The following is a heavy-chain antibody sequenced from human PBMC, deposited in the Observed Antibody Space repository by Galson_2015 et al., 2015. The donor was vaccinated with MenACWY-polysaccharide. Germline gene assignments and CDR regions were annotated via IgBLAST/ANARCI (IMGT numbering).Heavy chain of an antibody. CDR1: GFTFSNFW. V-gene: IGHV3-7*01. CDR2: LNQDGSEK. J-gene: IGHJ5*01. CDR3: ARIRIVGAHWFD. D-gene: IGHD1-26*01. Sequence: SLRLSCAASGFTFSNFWMSWVRQAPGKGLEWVASLNQDGSEKHYVDSVRGRFTVSRDNAKNSLYLQMNSLRAEDTAVYYCARIRIVGAHWFD.